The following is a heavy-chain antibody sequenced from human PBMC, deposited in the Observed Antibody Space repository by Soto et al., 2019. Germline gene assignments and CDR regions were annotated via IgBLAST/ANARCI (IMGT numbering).Heavy chain of an antibody. CDR3: GRRLLRQYDGSGYSRATWLDR. D-gene: IGHD3-22*01. V-gene: IGHV4-34*01. J-gene: IGHJ5*02. Sequence: SETLSLTCAVYGGSFSGYYWSWIRQPPGKGLEWMGEINHSGSTNYNPSLKSRVTISVDTSKNQFSLKLSSVTPADTAVYYCGRRLLRQYDGSGYSRATWLDRWGQGTMVTVYS. CDR2: INHSGST. CDR1: GGSFSGYY.